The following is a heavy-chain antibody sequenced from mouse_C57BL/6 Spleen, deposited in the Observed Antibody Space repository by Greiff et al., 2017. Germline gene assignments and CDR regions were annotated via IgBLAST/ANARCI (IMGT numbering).Heavy chain of an antibody. CDR1: GYTFTDYN. J-gene: IGHJ3*01. CDR3: AREGVPWFAY. CDR2: INPNNGGT. V-gene: IGHV1-22*01. Sequence: EVQLQQSGPELVKPGASVKMSCKASGYTFTDYNMHWVKQSHGKSLEWIGYINPNNGGTSYNQKFKGKATLTVNKTSSTAYMELSSLTSEDSAVYYCAREGVPWFAYWGQGTLVTVSA.